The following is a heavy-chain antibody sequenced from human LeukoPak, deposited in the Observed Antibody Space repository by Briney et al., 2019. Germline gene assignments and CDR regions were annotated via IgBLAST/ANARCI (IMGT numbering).Heavy chain of an antibody. D-gene: IGHD3-3*01. CDR1: GFTFSSYW. V-gene: IGHV3-7*01. Sequence: GGSLRLSCAASGFTFSSYWMSWVRQAPGKGLEWVANIKQDGSEEYYVDSAKGRFTISRDNAKNSLYLQMNSLRAEDTAVYYCVGFWSGYPTHAFDIWGQGTMVTVSS. J-gene: IGHJ3*02. CDR2: IKQDGSEE. CDR3: VGFWSGYPTHAFDI.